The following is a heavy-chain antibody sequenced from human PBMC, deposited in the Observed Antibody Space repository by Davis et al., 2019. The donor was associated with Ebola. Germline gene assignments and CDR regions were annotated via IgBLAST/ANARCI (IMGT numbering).Heavy chain of an antibody. CDR1: GFTFGDYA. Sequence: GESLKISCTASGFTFGDYAMSWVRQAPGKGLEWVSSISGSGNTTYYADSVEGRFTISRDNSKNTLSLQMDSVRGEDTAVYYCAKDKGFWVPPDWFGPWGQGVQVTVPS. CDR3: AKDKGFWVPPDWFGP. J-gene: IGHJ5*02. CDR2: ISGSGNTT. D-gene: IGHD3-16*01. V-gene: IGHV3-23*01.